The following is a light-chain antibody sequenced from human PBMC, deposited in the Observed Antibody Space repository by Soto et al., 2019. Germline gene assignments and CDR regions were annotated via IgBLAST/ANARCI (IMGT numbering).Light chain of an antibody. V-gene: IGKV3-20*01. Sequence: ESVLTQSPGTLSLSPGERATLSCRASQSVTNRYFAWYQQRPVQAPRLLIYGISNRATGIPDRFSGSGSGTDFTLTISRLEPEDFAVYYCQQYSSLPHTFGQGTKVDIK. CDR1: QSVTNRY. J-gene: IGKJ2*01. CDR2: GIS. CDR3: QQYSSLPHT.